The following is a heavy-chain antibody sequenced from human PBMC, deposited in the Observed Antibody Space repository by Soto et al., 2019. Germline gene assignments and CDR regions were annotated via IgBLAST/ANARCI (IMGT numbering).Heavy chain of an antibody. CDR3: ARDFGKGNYYYYGLDV. D-gene: IGHD3-10*01. CDR1: GYTFSDYA. V-gene: IGHV1-69*01. Sequence: QVQLVQSGAEVKKPGSSVNVSCKASGYTFSDYAISWVRQAPGQGLEWMGGIIPVYGTSNYAQKFQGRVSIIADESTSTVYMELSSLRSDDTAVYYCARDFGKGNYYYYGLDVWGQGTTVTVSS. CDR2: IIPVYGTS. J-gene: IGHJ6*02.